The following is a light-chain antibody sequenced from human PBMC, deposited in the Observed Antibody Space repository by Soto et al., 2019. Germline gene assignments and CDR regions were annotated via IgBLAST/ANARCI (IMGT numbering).Light chain of an antibody. CDR3: QQLYSFPLT. CDR1: QDFCNF. Sequence: DIQLTQSPSFLSASIGDRVTITCRASQDFCNFLAWYQQKPGRAPKLLMYDASTLQSGVPSRFSGSGSGTEFTLTISSLQPEDFATYYCQQLYSFPLTFGGGTKVEIK. V-gene: IGKV1-9*01. J-gene: IGKJ4*01. CDR2: DAS.